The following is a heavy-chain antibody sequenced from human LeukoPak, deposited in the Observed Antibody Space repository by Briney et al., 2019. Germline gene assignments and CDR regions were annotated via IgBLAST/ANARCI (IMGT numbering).Heavy chain of an antibody. V-gene: IGHV3-23*01. J-gene: IGHJ6*04. D-gene: IGHD2-21*01. CDR1: GFTFSSYA. CDR2: ISGSGGST. Sequence: GGSLRLSCAASGFTFSSYAMSWVRQAPGKGLEWVSAISGSGGSTYYADSVKGRFTISRDNSKNTLFLQMNSLRADDTAVYYCARPGCGGNCYYRMDVWGEGTTVTVSS. CDR3: ARPGCGGNCYYRMDV.